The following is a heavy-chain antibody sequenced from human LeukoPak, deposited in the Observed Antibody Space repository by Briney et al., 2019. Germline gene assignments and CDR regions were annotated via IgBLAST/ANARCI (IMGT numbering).Heavy chain of an antibody. CDR1: GFTFSSYA. D-gene: IGHD6-19*01. CDR3: AKREYSSGQYGMDV. CDR2: ISGSGDNT. Sequence: PGGSLGLSCAASGFTFSSYAMTWVRQAPGKGLEWVSSISGSGDNTYYADSVKGRFTISRDNSKNTLYLQMNSLRAEDTAVYYCAKREYSSGQYGMDVWGQGTTVTVSS. J-gene: IGHJ6*02. V-gene: IGHV3-23*01.